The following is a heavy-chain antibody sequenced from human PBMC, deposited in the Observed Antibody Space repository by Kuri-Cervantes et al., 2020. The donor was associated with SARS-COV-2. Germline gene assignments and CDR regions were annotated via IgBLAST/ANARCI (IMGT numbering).Heavy chain of an antibody. Sequence: SVNVSRKDSGYTFTSYGISWVRQAPGQGLEWMGRIITIFGTANYAQKFQGGVTITADDSTSTAYMELSSLRSEDTAVYYCARDGKDSISSYAFDYWGQGTMVTVSS. D-gene: IGHD6-6*01. J-gene: IGHJ4*02. V-gene: IGHV1-69*13. CDR3: ARDGKDSISSYAFDY. CDR1: GYTFTSYG. CDR2: IITIFGTA.